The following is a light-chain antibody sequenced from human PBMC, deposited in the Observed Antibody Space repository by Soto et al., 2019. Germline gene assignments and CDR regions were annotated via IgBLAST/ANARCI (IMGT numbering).Light chain of an antibody. CDR2: WAS. Sequence: DIVMIQSPDSLAVSLGERATINCKSSQSVLYSSNNKNYLAWFQQKPRQPPKLLIHWASTRESGVPDRFSGSGSGTDFTLTISSLQAEDVAVYYCQQYYSTPITFGQGTRLEIK. CDR3: QQYYSTPIT. CDR1: QSVLYSSNNKNY. V-gene: IGKV4-1*01. J-gene: IGKJ5*01.